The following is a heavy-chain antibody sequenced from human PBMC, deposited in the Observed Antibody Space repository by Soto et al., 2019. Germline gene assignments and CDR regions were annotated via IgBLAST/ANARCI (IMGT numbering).Heavy chain of an antibody. J-gene: IGHJ4*02. CDR3: ATRSYGFSDIY. Sequence: SETLSLTCTVSGGSISRYYWSWIRQRPGKGLEWIGYIYYSGSTDYNPSLKSRVTISVDTSKNQFSLKLSSVTAADTAVYYCATRSYGFSDIYWGQGTLVTV. CDR1: GGSISRYY. D-gene: IGHD5-18*01. CDR2: IYYSGST. V-gene: IGHV4-59*01.